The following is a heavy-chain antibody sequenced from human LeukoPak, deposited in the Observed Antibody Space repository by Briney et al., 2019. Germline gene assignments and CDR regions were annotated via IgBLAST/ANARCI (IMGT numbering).Heavy chain of an antibody. CDR3: AKVLLWFGEFSHFDY. CDR2: IKQDGSEK. Sequence: SGGSLRLSCAASGITFSSYWMSWVRQAPGKGLEWVANIKQDGSEKYYVDSVKGRFTISRDNAKNSLYLQMNSLRAEDTAVYYCAKVLLWFGEFSHFDYWGQGTLVTVSS. V-gene: IGHV3-7*01. J-gene: IGHJ4*02. CDR1: GITFSSYW. D-gene: IGHD3-10*01.